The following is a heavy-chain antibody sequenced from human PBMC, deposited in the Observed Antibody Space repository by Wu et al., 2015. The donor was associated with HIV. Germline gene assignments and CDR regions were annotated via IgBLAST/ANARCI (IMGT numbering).Heavy chain of an antibody. CDR1: GGTFSSYA. CDR3: ATTNRDQLLSHGRTNGGLLAFDI. CDR2: IIPFFGIA. D-gene: IGHD2-2*01. Sequence: QVQLVQSGAEVKKPGSSVKVSCKASGGTFSSYAISWVRQAPGQGLEWMGGIIPFFGIANYAQNFQGRVTITVDDSTSTAYMQLNSLRSEDTAVFYXATTNRDQLLSHGRTNGGLLAFDIWGQGTVVTVSS. V-gene: IGHV1-69*13. J-gene: IGHJ3*02.